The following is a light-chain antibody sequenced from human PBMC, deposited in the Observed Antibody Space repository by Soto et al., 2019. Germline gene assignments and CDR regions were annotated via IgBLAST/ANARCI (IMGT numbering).Light chain of an antibody. CDR1: SSDVGGYNY. V-gene: IGLV2-14*01. CDR3: SSYTSSSTLV. Sequence: QSVLTQPASVSGSPGQSITISCTGTSSDVGGYNYVSWYQQQPGKAPKLMIYEVSNRPSGVSNRFSGSKSGNTASLTISGLQAEAEADYYCSSYTSSSTLVFGTGTKVTVL. CDR2: EVS. J-gene: IGLJ1*01.